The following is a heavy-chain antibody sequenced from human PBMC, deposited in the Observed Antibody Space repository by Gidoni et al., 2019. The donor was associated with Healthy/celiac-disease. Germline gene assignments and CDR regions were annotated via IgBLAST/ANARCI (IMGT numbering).Heavy chain of an antibody. J-gene: IGHJ6*02. CDR2: IYYSGST. D-gene: IGHD5-18*01. V-gene: IGHV4-31*03. Sequence: QVQLQESGPGLVQPSQTLSLSCTVAGGSISSGGYYWSWIRQHPGKGLEWIGYIYYSGSTYYNPSLKSRVTISVDTSKNQFSLKLSSVTAADTAVYYCARCGYSYVSYGMDVWGQGTTVTVSS. CDR1: GGSISSGGYY. CDR3: ARCGYSYVSYGMDV.